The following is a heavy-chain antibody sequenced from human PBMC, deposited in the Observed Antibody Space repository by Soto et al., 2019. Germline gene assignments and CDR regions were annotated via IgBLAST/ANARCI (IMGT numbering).Heavy chain of an antibody. CDR1: GFIFEDYA. V-gene: IGHV3-9*01. CDR3: AKAAVTSIFVYFDF. Sequence: EVHLVESGGGLVQPGRSLRLSCAASGFIFEDYAMHWVRQVPGKGLEWVSSISWNGGNIVYADSVKCRVTVSRDSANNSLYPQMNSLRTEDTALYYCAKAAVTSIFVYFDFCGQGTLVTVSS. CDR2: ISWNGGNI. J-gene: IGHJ4*02. D-gene: IGHD3-3*01.